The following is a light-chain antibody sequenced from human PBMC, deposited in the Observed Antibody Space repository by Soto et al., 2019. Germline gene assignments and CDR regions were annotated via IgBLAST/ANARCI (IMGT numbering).Light chain of an antibody. CDR2: DVS. CDR3: SSYTSSSTLKV. Sequence: QSALTQPASVSGSSGQSITISCTGTSSDVGGYNYVSWYQQHPGKAPKLMIYDVSIRPSGVSNRFSGSKSGNTASLTISGLQAEDEADYYCSSYTSSSTLKVFGGGTQLTVL. J-gene: IGLJ2*01. V-gene: IGLV2-14*03. CDR1: SSDVGGYNY.